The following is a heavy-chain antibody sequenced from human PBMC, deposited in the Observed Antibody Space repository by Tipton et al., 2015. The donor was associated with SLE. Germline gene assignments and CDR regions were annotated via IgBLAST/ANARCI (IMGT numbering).Heavy chain of an antibody. CDR3: VRDGAGDLGAFDI. Sequence: AGLVKPSETLSLTCAVYGGSVSGKYWDWIRQPPGKGLEWIGGINHSGSPNYNPSLKSRVTVSVDTSKNQVSLKLRSVTAADTALYYCVRDGAGDLGAFDIWGPGTLVTVSS. CDR2: INHSGSP. J-gene: IGHJ3*02. CDR1: GGSVSGKY. D-gene: IGHD2-21*02. V-gene: IGHV4-34*01.